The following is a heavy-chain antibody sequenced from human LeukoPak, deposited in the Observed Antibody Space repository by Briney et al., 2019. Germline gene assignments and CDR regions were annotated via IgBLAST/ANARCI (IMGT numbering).Heavy chain of an antibody. CDR2: IRHDGNNK. D-gene: IGHD1-14*01. Sequence: GGSLRLSCAASGFTFSSYGMHWVRQAPGKGLEWVAFIRHDGNNKYYVGSVKGRFTLSRDNSKNTLDLQMDSLRVEDTAVNYCAKDQPGDTSFDYWGQGTLVTVSS. V-gene: IGHV3-30*02. CDR1: GFTFSSYG. J-gene: IGHJ4*02. CDR3: AKDQPGDTSFDY.